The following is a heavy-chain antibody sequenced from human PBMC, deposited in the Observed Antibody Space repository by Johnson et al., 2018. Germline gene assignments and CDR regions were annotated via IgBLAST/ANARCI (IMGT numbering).Heavy chain of an antibody. J-gene: IGHJ6*02. D-gene: IGHD6-6*01. V-gene: IGHV3-48*02. CDR2: ISSSSSTL. CDR3: ARLGGQLNYHSNMDV. CDR1: GFTFSSYS. Sequence: VQLVQSGGGLVQPGGSLRLSCAASGFTFSSYSMNWVRQAPGKGLEWVSYISSSSSTLYDADSVKGRFTIPRDNAKNPLYLQMNSLRDDDTAVYYCARLGGQLNYHSNMDVWGQGTTVTVSS.